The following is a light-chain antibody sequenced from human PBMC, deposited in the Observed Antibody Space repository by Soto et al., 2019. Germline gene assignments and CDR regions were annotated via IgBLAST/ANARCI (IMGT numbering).Light chain of an antibody. CDR2: GAS. CDR3: QQHGSSPFT. CDR1: QSVSANY. Sequence: ENELKQSPGTMSLSPGERATLSCRASQSVSANYLAWYQQKPGQAPRLLIYGASSRATGIPDRFSGSGSGTDFTLTISRLEPEDFAVYFCQQHGSSPFTFGPGTKVDI. J-gene: IGKJ3*01. V-gene: IGKV3-20*01.